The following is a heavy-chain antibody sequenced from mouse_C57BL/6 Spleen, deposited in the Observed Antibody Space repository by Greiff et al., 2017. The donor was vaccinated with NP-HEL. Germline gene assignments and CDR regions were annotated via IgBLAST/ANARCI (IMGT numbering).Heavy chain of an antibody. CDR1: GFTFSSYT. J-gene: IGHJ4*01. V-gene: IGHV5-9*01. D-gene: IGHD2-12*01. Sequence: EVKVVESGGGLVKPGGSLKLSCAASGFTFSSYTMSWVRQTPEKRLEWVATISGGGGNTYYPDSVKGRFTISRDNAKNTLYLQMSSLRSEDTALYYCARHYDGYAMDYWGQGTSVTVSS. CDR3: ARHYDGYAMDY. CDR2: ISGGGGNT.